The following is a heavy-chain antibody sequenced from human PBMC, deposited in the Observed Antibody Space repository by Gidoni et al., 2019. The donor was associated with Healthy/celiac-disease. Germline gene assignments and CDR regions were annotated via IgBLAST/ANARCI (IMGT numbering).Heavy chain of an antibody. V-gene: IGHV4-39*01. J-gene: IGHJ5*02. CDR1: GRSISSSSYY. CDR3: ARHGPEGDSSGYYPGNWFDP. Sequence: QLQLQESGPGLVKPSETLSLTCTVSGRSISSSSYYWGWIRQPPGKGVEWIASMYYSGSTSYHPSLKSRVTISVDTSKNQFSLRLSSVTAADTAVYYCARHGPEGDSSGYYPGNWFDPWGQGTLVTVSS. CDR2: MYYSGST. D-gene: IGHD3-22*01.